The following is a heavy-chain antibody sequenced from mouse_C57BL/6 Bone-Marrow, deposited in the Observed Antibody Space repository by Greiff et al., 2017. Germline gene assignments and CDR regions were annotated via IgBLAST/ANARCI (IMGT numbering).Heavy chain of an antibody. D-gene: IGHD2-2*01. CDR1: GYTFTSYW. V-gene: IGHV1-69*01. J-gene: IGHJ3*01. CDR2: IDPSDSYT. CDR3: ARDGYDGAWFAC. Sequence: QVQLQQPGAELVMPGASVKLSCKASGYTFTSYWMHWVKQRPGQGLEWIGEIDPSDSYTNYNQKFKGKSTLTVDKSSSTAYMQLSSLTSEDSAVYYCARDGYDGAWFACWGRGTLVTVSA.